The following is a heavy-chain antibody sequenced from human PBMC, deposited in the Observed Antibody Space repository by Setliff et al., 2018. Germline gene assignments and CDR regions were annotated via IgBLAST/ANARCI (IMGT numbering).Heavy chain of an antibody. J-gene: IGHJ4*02. D-gene: IGHD7-27*01. CDR3: ATLTGDRGVDY. Sequence: SETLSLTCAVSGYSISSGYNWGWIRQPPGKGLEWIASIYYRGSTSYNSSLKSRVSISVYTSKNQFSLNLNSVTASDTAVYYCATLTGDRGVDYWGQGRLVTVSS. CDR1: GYSISSGYN. V-gene: IGHV4-38-2*01. CDR2: IYYRGST.